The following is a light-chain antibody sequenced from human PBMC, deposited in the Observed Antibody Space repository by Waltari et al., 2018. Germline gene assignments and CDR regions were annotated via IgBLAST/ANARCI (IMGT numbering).Light chain of an antibody. Sequence: SFELTQPPSLSVSPGQTARITCGGNNIESKRVHWYRQRPGQAPVVVISYDNDRAAGIPERFSGSNSGNTATLTISRGEAGDEADYYCQVWDANTDPGVFGTGTEVTVL. CDR3: QVWDANTDPGV. CDR1: NIESKR. CDR2: YDN. V-gene: IGLV3-21*01. J-gene: IGLJ1*01.